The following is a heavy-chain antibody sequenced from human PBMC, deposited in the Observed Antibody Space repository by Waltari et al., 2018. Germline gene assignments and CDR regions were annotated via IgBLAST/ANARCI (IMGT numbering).Heavy chain of an antibody. CDR3: AKVYSGSYLDY. D-gene: IGHD1-26*01. Sequence: EVQLLESGGGLVQHGGSLRLSCAAPGFTFSNYAMSRVRQAPGKGIEWVSAISGSGDGTYHGDSVKGRFTISRDNSKNTLDLQMNSLRVEDTAIYFCAKVYSGSYLDYWGQGTLVTVSS. CDR1: GFTFSNYA. CDR2: ISGSGDGT. J-gene: IGHJ4*02. V-gene: IGHV3-23*01.